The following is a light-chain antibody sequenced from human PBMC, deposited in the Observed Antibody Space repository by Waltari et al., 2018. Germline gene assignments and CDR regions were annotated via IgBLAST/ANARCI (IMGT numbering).Light chain of an antibody. CDR1: HTIIRW. V-gene: IGKV1-5*03. J-gene: IGKJ1*01. CDR3: QQYNTYPRT. Sequence: DLQMTQSPPTLSASVGASVTITCRASHTIIRWLAWSQQRPGKAPYLLIYKASALQRGVPSRFSGSGSGSEFTLTISRLQPDDSAIYYCQQYNTYPRTFGQGTKVEIK. CDR2: KAS.